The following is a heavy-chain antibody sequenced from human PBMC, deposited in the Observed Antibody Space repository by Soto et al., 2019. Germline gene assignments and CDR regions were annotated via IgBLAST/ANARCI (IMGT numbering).Heavy chain of an antibody. D-gene: IGHD3-3*01. CDR3: ATLRSIFRGPENWFDP. Sequence: PGGSLRLSCVACGFTFSSYWMHWVRQTPGKGLVWVSYINNDGSDTRYADSVKGRFTISRDNAKNTFYLQMNTLRAEDTAVYYCATLRSIFRGPENWFDPWGQGTLVTVSS. V-gene: IGHV3-74*01. J-gene: IGHJ5*02. CDR2: INNDGSDT. CDR1: GFTFSSYW.